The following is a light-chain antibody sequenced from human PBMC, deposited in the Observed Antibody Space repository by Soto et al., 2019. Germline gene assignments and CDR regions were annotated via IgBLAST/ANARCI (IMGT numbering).Light chain of an antibody. Sequence: DIQMTQSPSTLSAPVGDRVTITCRASQSISGWLAWYQQKPGKVPKLLIYDASSLQSGVPSRFSGSGSGTDFTLTISSLQPDDFAAYYCQQYNSYSRTFGRGTKVDIK. J-gene: IGKJ1*01. CDR1: QSISGW. CDR2: DAS. CDR3: QQYNSYSRT. V-gene: IGKV1-5*01.